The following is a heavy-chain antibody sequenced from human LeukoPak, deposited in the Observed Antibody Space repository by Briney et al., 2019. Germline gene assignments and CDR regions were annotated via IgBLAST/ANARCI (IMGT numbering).Heavy chain of an antibody. CDR2: IYYSGST. V-gene: IGHV4-59*12. CDR1: GGSISSYY. D-gene: IGHD6-13*01. J-gene: IGHJ4*02. Sequence: SETLSLTCTVSGGSISSYYWSWIRQPPGKGLEWIGYIYYSGSTNYNPSLKSRVTISVDSSKNQFSLKVSSVTAADTAVYYCANSQSRYSNDYWGQGTLVTVSS. CDR3: ANSQSRYSNDY.